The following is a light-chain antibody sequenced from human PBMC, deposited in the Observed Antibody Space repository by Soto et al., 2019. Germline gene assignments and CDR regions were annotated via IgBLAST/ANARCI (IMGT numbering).Light chain of an antibody. CDR1: QSVDSK. Sequence: IVMTQSPATLSVSTGERAIFSCRASQSVDSKLAWYQQKPGQAPRLLIYDASTRATGIPARFSGSGSGTEFTLTISSLQSEDFAIYYCQQYYVWNTFGGGTKVDIK. J-gene: IGKJ4*01. CDR3: QQYYVWNT. V-gene: IGKV3D-15*01. CDR2: DAS.